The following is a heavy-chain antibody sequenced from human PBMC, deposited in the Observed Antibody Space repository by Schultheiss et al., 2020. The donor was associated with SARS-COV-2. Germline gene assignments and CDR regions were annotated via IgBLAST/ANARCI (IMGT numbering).Heavy chain of an antibody. CDR1: GFTFSSYG. D-gene: IGHD7-27*01. J-gene: IGHJ4*02. CDR3: ARELGIWSSFDY. CDR2: IWYDGTNK. V-gene: IGHV3-33*01. Sequence: GGSLRLSCAASGFTFSSYGMHWVRQAPGKGLEWVAVIWYDGTNKFYADSVEGRFTISRDNSKNTMDLQMNSLRAEDTAVYYCARELGIWSSFDYWGQGTLVTVSS.